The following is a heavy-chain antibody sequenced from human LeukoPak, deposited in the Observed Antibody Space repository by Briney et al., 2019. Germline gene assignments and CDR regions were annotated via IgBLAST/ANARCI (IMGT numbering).Heavy chain of an antibody. CDR3: AKEDYGGNSFDY. CDR2: MNPNSGNT. D-gene: IGHD4-23*01. V-gene: IGHV1-8*01. Sequence: ASVKVSCKASGYTFTSYDINWVRQAPGHGLEWMGWMNPNSGNTGYAQKFQGRVTMTRDTSISTAYMELSSLRSEDTAVYYCAKEDYGGNSFDYWGQGTLVTVSS. CDR1: GYTFTSYD. J-gene: IGHJ4*02.